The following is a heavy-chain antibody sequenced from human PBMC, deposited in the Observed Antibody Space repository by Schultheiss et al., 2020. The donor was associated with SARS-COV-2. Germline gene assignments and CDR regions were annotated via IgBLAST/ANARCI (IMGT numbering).Heavy chain of an antibody. Sequence: ASVKVSCKASGYTFIGYYIHWVRQAPGQGLEWLGWINADTSDTNYAQKFQDWVTMTRDTSVSTVFMELNRLKSDDTAVYYCARALAYCNGGSCYSPFHYYYGLDVWGQGTAVTVSS. D-gene: IGHD2-15*01. CDR3: ARALAYCNGGSCYSPFHYYYGLDV. J-gene: IGHJ6*02. CDR1: GYTFIGYY. CDR2: INADTSDT. V-gene: IGHV1-2*04.